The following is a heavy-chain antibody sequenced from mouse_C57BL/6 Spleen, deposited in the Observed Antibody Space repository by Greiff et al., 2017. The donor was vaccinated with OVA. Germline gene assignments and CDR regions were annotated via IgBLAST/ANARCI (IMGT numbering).Heavy chain of an antibody. CDR2: INPNNGGT. Sequence: EVQLQQSGPELVKPGASVKISCKASGYTFTDYYMNWVKQSHGKSLEWIGDINPNNGGTSYNQKFKGKATLTVDKSSSTAYMELRSLTSEGSAVYYCARGLRRAMDYWGQGTSVTVSS. CDR1: GYTFTDYY. J-gene: IGHJ4*01. D-gene: IGHD2-2*01. V-gene: IGHV1-26*01. CDR3: ARGLRRAMDY.